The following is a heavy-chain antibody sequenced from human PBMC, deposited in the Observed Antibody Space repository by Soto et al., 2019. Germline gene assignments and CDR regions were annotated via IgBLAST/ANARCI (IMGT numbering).Heavy chain of an antibody. CDR1: GGSIISYY. CDR2: IYYSGST. Sequence: SETLXLTCTASGGSIISYYWSWIRQPPGKGLEWIGYIYYSGSTNYNPSLKSRVTISLDTSKNQFSLKLSSVTAADTAVYYCARGPLWFGELGNWFXPWGQGTLVXVSS. D-gene: IGHD3-10*01. V-gene: IGHV4-59*08. J-gene: IGHJ5*02. CDR3: ARGPLWFGELGNWFXP.